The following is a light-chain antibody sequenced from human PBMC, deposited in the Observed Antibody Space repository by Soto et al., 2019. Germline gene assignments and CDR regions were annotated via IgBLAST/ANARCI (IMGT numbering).Light chain of an antibody. CDR2: GNS. CDR3: QSYDSSLSGSV. V-gene: IGLV1-40*01. Sequence: QSVLTQSPSVSGAPGQRVTISCTGSSSNIGAGYDVHWYQQLPGTAPKLLIYGNSNRPSGVPDRFSGSKSDTSASLAITGLQAEDEADYYCQSYDSSLSGSVFGGGTQLTVL. J-gene: IGLJ3*02. CDR1: SSNIGAGYD.